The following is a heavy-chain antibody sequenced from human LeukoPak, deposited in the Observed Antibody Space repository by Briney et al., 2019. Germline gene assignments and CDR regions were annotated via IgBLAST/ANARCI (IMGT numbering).Heavy chain of an antibody. J-gene: IGHJ6*04. V-gene: IGHV1-18*04. D-gene: IGHD2-15*01. CDR2: ISAYNGNT. CDR1: GYTFTSYG. CDR3: ARGQGCSGGSCYPYYYYYYGMDV. Sequence: ASVKVSCKASGYTFTSYGISWVRQAPGQGREWMGWISAYNGNTNYAQKLQGRVTMTTDTSTSTAYMELRSLRSDDTAVYYCARGQGCSGGSCYPYYYYYYGMDVWGKGTTVTVSS.